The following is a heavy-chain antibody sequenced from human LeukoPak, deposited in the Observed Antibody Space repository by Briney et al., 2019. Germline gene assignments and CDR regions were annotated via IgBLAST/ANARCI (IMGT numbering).Heavy chain of an antibody. V-gene: IGHV4-59*08. CDR3: ARHKAIHGGDAFDM. CDR1: GGSISGYY. D-gene: IGHD3-16*01. J-gene: IGHJ3*02. CDR2: IHYTGRA. Sequence: SETLSLTCTVSGGSISGYYRIWIRQPPGKGLEWIGYIHYTGRATYNPSLKSRVTISVETSKNQFSLNLNSVTAADTAIYYCARHKAIHGGDAFDMWGQGTVVTVSS.